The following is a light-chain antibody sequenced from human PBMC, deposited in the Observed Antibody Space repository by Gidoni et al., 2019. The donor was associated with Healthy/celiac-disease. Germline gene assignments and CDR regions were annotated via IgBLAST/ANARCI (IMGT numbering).Light chain of an antibody. CDR1: AFPQQY. CDR2: KDS. V-gene: IGLV3-25*03. J-gene: IGLJ1*01. Sequence: SYALTQPPSVSVSPGQTARITCSVDAFPQQYAYWYQQKPGQAPVRVIDKDSERPSGIPERFSGSSSGTTVTLTISGVQAEDEADYYCQSADSSGTYRGVFGTGTKVTVL. CDR3: QSADSSGTYRGV.